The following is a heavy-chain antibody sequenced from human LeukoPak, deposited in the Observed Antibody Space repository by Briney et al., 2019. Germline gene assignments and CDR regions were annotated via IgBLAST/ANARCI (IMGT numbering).Heavy chain of an antibody. J-gene: IGHJ2*01. V-gene: IGHV4-39*02. Sequence: PSETLSLTCTVSGGSISGSSYYWGWIRQPPGKGLEWIGSIYYSGNTYYNPSLKSRVTISVDTSKNQFSLKLNSVTATDTAVYYCARAPQPTSYGDYGKRYFDLWGRGTLVTVSS. CDR1: GGSISGSSYY. CDR2: IYYSGNT. CDR3: ARAPQPTSYGDYGKRYFDL. D-gene: IGHD4-17*01.